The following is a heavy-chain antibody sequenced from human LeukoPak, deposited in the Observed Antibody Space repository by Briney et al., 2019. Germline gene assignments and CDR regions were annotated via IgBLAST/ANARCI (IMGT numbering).Heavy chain of an antibody. Sequence: APETLSLTCAVYGGSFSGYYWSWIRQPPGKGLEWIGEINHSGSTNYNPSLKSRVTISADTSKNQFSLKLSSVTAADTAVYYCARPKSYSGSYHYGAQGTLVTVSS. CDR2: INHSGST. CDR3: ARPKSYSGSYHY. CDR1: GGSFSGYY. V-gene: IGHV4-34*01. J-gene: IGHJ4*02. D-gene: IGHD1-26*01.